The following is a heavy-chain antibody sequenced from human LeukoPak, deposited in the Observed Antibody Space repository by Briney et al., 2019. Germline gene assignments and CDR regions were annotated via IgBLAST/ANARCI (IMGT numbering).Heavy chain of an antibody. V-gene: IGHV3-64*01. D-gene: IGHD5-18*01. CDR2: ISSNGGST. CDR1: GFTFSSYA. Sequence: GGSLRLSCAASGFTFSSYAMHWVRQAPGKGLEYVSAISSNGGSTYYANSVKGRFTIPRDNSKNTLYLQMGSLRAEDMAVYYCARDEGYSYGYDYWGQGTLVTVSS. J-gene: IGHJ4*02. CDR3: ARDEGYSYGYDY.